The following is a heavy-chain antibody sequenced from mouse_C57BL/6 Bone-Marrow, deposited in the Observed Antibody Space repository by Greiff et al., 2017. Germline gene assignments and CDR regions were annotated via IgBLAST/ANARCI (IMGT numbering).Heavy chain of an antibody. CDR2: IHPKSGST. CDR3: ARWHYYGSSHY. Sequence: QVQLQQPGAELVKPGASVKLSCKASGYTFTSYWMHWVKQRPGQGLEWIGMIHPKSGSTNYNEKFKSKATLTVDKSSSTAYMQLSSLTSEDSAVYYCARWHYYGSSHYWGQGTTLTVSS. CDR1: GYTFTSYW. J-gene: IGHJ2*01. D-gene: IGHD1-1*01. V-gene: IGHV1-64*01.